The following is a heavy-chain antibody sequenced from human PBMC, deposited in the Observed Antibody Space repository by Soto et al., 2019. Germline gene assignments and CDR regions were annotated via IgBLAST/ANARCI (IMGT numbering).Heavy chain of an antibody. CDR3: AKDSSPVTPYSFDY. J-gene: IGHJ4*02. V-gene: IGHV3-23*01. Sequence: EVQLLESGGGLVQPGGSLRLSCAASGFTFSRYAMSWVRQAPGKGLEWVSAISGSGSTTFFADSVKGRFTISRDNSNNTLYLQMDSLRAEDTAVYYCAKDSSPVTPYSFDYWGQGTLVTVSS. CDR2: ISGSGSTT. D-gene: IGHD4-17*01. CDR1: GFTFSRYA.